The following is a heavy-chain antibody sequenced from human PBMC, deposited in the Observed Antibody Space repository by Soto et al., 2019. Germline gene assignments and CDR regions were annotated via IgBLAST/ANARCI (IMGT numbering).Heavy chain of an antibody. V-gene: IGHV4-34*01. Sequence: SETLSLTCTVSGGSISNYFWNWIRQPPGKGLEWIGEINHSGNTNYNPSLKSRVAMSVDTSKNQFSLKLRSVTAADTGVYYFGRVSFSGGSCYLTSRSTYSFRALWGQGPPVTVPS. CDR3: GRVSFSGGSCYLTSRSTYSFRAL. J-gene: IGHJ4*03. D-gene: IGHD2-15*01. CDR1: GGSISNYF. CDR2: INHSGNT.